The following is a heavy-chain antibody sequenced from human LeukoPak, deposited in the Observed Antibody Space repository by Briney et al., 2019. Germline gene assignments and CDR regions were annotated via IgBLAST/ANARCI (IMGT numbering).Heavy chain of an antibody. V-gene: IGHV4-4*07. CDR1: GGSISGYY. J-gene: IGHJ5*02. CDR3: ARDKYSNYGNWLVP. D-gene: IGHD4-11*01. Sequence: SETLSLTCSVSGGSISGYYWSWVRQPAGKGLEWIGHIYNSGTINYNPSLKSRVIMSVDTSKNHFSLKLRSVTAADTAVYYCARDKYSNYGNWLVPWGQGTRVTVSS. CDR2: IYNSGTI.